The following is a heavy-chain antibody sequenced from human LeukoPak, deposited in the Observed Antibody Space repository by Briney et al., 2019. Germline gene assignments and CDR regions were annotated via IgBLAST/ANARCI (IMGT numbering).Heavy chain of an antibody. D-gene: IGHD3-3*01. CDR3: ARSSTTYYDFWSGYSRPDAFDI. V-gene: IGHV3-21*01. J-gene: IGHJ3*02. CDR2: ISSSSSYI. CDR1: GFTFSSYS. Sequence: GGSLRLSCAASGFTFSSYSMNWVRQAPGKGLEWVSSISSSSSYIYYADSVKGRFTISRDNAKNSLYLQMNSLRAEDTAVYYCARSSTTYYDFWSGYSRPDAFDIWGQGTMVTVSS.